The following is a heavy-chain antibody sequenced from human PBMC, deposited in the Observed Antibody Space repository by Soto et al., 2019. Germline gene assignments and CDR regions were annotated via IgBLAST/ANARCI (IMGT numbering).Heavy chain of an antibody. V-gene: IGHV3-23*01. CDR3: AKEHARGVILAANWFDP. D-gene: IGHD3-10*01. CDR1: GFTFSSYA. J-gene: IGHJ5*02. Sequence: GGSLRLSCAASGFTFSSYAMSWVRQAPGKGLEWVSAISGSGGSTYYADSVKGRFTISRDNSKNTLFLQMNSLRAEDTAVYYCAKEHARGVILAANWFDPWGQGTLVTVSS. CDR2: ISGSGGST.